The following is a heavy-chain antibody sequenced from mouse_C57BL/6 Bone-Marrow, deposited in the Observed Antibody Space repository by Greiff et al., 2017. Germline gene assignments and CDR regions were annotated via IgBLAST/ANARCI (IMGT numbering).Heavy chain of an antibody. CDR1: GFTFTDSY. V-gene: IGHV1-26*01. CDR2: INPNNGGT. Sequence: EVQLQQSVPELVKPGASVKISCKASGFTFTDSYMNWVKQSPGKSLEWIGDINPNNGGTSYTQKFKGKATFTVDKSSSTAYMELRSLTSEDAAVYYCTRKVAYWGRGTGVIVTA. CDR3: TRKVAY. J-gene: IGHJ3*01.